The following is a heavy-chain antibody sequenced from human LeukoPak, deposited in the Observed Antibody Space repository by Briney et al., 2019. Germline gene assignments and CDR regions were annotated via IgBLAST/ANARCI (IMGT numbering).Heavy chain of an antibody. CDR2: IYYSGTT. J-gene: IGHJ1*01. V-gene: IGHV4-39*02. CDR3: ARGPTLKYFHH. Sequence: SEILSLTCTVSGGSISSTTYYWGWIRQPPGKGLKWIGTIYYSGTTYYNPSLKSRVTISVDTSKNQFSLELSSMTAADTAVYYCARGPTLKYFHHWGQGTLVSVSS. CDR1: GGSISSTTYY.